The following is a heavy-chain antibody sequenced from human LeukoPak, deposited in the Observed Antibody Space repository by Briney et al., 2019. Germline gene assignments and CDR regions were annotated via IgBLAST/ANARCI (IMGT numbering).Heavy chain of an antibody. V-gene: IGHV1-18*01. CDR1: GYTFTSYG. CDR2: ISAYNGNT. J-gene: IGHJ4*02. D-gene: IGHD1-7*01. Sequence: GASVKVSCKASGYTFTSYGISWVRQAPGQGLEWMGWISAYNGNTNYAQKLQGRVTMTTDTSTSTAYMELRSLRSDGTAVYYCASANWNYGVVYWGQGTLVTVSS. CDR3: ASANWNYGVVY.